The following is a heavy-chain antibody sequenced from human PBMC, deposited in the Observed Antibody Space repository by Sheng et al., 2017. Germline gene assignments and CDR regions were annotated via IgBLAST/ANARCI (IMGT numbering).Heavy chain of an antibody. CDR1: GGSLRNSF. CDR2: ISSSGSTI. CDR3: ARLIARGSYSFNDGLDV. D-gene: IGHD1-26*01. V-gene: IGHV3-11*01. J-gene: IGHJ6*02. Sequence: QVQLQESGPGLVKPSETLSLTCTVSGGSLRNSFWSWIRQPAGKGLEWVAHISSSGSTIFYADSVQGRFIISRDNGKSSVYLQMNSLRVEDTAMYYCARLIARGSYSFNDGLDVWDQGP.